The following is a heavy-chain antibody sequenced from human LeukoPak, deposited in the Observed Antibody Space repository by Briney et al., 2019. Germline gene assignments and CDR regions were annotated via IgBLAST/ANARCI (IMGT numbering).Heavy chain of an antibody. CDR3: ARHLNSIFGVVTPDY. J-gene: IGHJ4*02. Sequence: PSETLSLTCAVYGGSFSGYYWSWIRQPPGKGLEWIGEINHSGSTNYNPSLTSRVTISVDTSKNQFSLKLSSVTAADTAVYYCARHLNSIFGVVTPDYWGQGTLVTVSS. D-gene: IGHD3-3*01. V-gene: IGHV4-34*01. CDR2: INHSGST. CDR1: GGSFSGYY.